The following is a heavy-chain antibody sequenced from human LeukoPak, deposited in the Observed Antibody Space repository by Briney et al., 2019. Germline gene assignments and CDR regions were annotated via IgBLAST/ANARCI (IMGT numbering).Heavy chain of an antibody. CDR3: ARDKQQLVWGYYYYGMDV. V-gene: IGHV4-4*07. CDR1: GVSISSYY. Sequence: SETLSLTCTVSGVSISSYYWSWLRQPAGKGLEWLGRIYTSGSTNYNPSLKSRVTKSVDTSKNQFSLKLSSVTAADTAVYYCARDKQQLVWGYYYYGMDVWGQGTTVTVSS. CDR2: IYTSGST. J-gene: IGHJ6*02. D-gene: IGHD6-13*01.